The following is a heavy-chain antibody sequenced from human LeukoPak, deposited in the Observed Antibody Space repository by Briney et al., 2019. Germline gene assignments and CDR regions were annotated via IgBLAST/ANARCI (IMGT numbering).Heavy chain of an antibody. CDR3: ARVIAMAGTDWFDP. D-gene: IGHD6-19*01. CDR2: IYTSGST. V-gene: IGHV4-4*07. Sequence: SETLSLTCTVSGYSISSSYYWSWIRQPAGKGLEWIGRIYTSGSTNYNPSLKSRVTMSVDTSKNQFSLKLSSVTAADTAVYYCARVIAMAGTDWFDPWGQGTLVTASS. J-gene: IGHJ5*02. CDR1: GYSISSSYY.